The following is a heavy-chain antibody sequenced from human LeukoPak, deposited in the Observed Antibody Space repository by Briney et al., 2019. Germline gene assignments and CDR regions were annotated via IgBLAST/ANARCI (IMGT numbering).Heavy chain of an antibody. CDR3: ASWRGAAANNFDY. CDR1: GFTFSSYW. CDR2: IKQDGSEK. Sequence: GGFLRLSCAASGFTFSSYWMSWVRQAPGKGLEWVANIKQDGSEKYYVDSVKDRFTISRDNAKNSLYLQMNSLRAEDTAVYYCASWRGAAANNFDYWGQGTLVTVSS. V-gene: IGHV3-7*01. J-gene: IGHJ4*02. D-gene: IGHD6-13*01.